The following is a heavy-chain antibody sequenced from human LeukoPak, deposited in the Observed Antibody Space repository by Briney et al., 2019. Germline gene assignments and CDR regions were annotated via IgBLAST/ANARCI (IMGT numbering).Heavy chain of an antibody. V-gene: IGHV4-59*01. CDR3: ATDEYSYGSFDS. J-gene: IGHJ4*02. CDR2: IYYDGST. CDR1: GGSISSYY. D-gene: IGHD5-18*01. Sequence: SETLSLTCTVSGGSISSYYWSWIRQAPGKGLEWIGYIYYDGSTNYNPSLKSRATISLDTSKNQFSLKLYSVTAADTAVYHCATDEYSYGSFDSWGQGTLVTVSS.